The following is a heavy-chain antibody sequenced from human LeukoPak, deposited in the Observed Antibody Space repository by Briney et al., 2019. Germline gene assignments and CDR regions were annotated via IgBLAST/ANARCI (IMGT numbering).Heavy chain of an antibody. CDR2: INPNSGET. V-gene: IGHV1-2*02. CDR1: GYTFSGFY. Sequence: ASVKVSCKASGYTFSGFYMHWVRQAPGQGLEWMGWINPNSGETKYAQKFQGRVTMTRDTSISTAYIELSRLRSDDTAVYYCATLLSNAAFDYWGQGTLVAVSS. J-gene: IGHJ4*02. D-gene: IGHD6-25*01. CDR3: ATLLSNAAFDY.